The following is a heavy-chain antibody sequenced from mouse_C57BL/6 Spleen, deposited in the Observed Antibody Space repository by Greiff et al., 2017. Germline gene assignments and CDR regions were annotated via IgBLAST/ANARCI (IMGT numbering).Heavy chain of an antibody. CDR2: IYPRSGNT. J-gene: IGHJ2*01. Sequence: VQRVESGAELARPGASVKLSCKASGYTFTSYGISWVKQRTGQGLEWIGEIYPRSGNTYYNEKFKGKATLTADKSSSTAYMELRSLTSEDSAVYFCARTEDYDLDYWGQGTTLTVSS. V-gene: IGHV1-81*01. CDR1: GYTFTSYG. D-gene: IGHD2-4*01. CDR3: ARTEDYDLDY.